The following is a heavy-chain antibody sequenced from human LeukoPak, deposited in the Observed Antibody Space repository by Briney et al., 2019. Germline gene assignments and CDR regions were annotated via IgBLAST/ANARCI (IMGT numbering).Heavy chain of an antibody. Sequence: GGSLRLSCAASGFTFSSYAMHWVRQAPGKGLEWVAVISYDGSNKYYADSVKGRFTISRDNSKNTLYLQMNSLRAEDTAVYYCATLGFDYYGSGSSGYWGQGTLVTVSS. D-gene: IGHD3-10*01. CDR2: ISYDGSNK. CDR1: GFTFSSYA. J-gene: IGHJ4*02. V-gene: IGHV3-30*04. CDR3: ATLGFDYYGSGSSGY.